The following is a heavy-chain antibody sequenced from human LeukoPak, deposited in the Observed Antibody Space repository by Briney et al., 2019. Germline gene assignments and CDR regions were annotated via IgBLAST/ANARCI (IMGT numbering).Heavy chain of an antibody. CDR1: GFIFSSYS. CDR2: ISSRSTII. CDR3: ARRAGAYSHPYDY. V-gene: IGHV3-48*01. Sequence: PGGSLRLSCAASGFIFSSYSMNWVRQAPGKGLEWVSYISSRSTIIYYAESVKGRFSISRDKAKNLVFLQMNSLRAEGTAVYYCARRAGAYSHPYDYWGQGTLVTVSS. D-gene: IGHD4/OR15-4a*01. J-gene: IGHJ4*02.